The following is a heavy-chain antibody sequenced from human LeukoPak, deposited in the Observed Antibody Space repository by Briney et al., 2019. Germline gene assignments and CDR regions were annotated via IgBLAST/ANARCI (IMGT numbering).Heavy chain of an antibody. D-gene: IGHD4-17*01. V-gene: IGHV3-30*18. CDR3: AKDHHGDYVDY. Sequence: GGSLRLSCAASGFTFSSYGMHRVRQAPGKGLEWVAVISYDGSNKYYADSVKGRFTISRGDSKNTLYLQMNSLRAEDTAVYYCAKDHHGDYVDYWGQGTLVTVSS. J-gene: IGHJ4*02. CDR2: ISYDGSNK. CDR1: GFTFSSYG.